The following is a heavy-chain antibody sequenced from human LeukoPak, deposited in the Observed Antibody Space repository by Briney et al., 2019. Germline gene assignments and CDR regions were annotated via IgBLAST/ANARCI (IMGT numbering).Heavy chain of an antibody. Sequence: GGSLRLSCAVSGFTFSSYSMNWVRQAPGKGLEWVSSISSSSSYIYYADSVKGRFTISRDNAKNSLYLQMNSLRAEDTAVYYCARVVDTAMANYGMDVWGKGTTVTVSS. CDR1: GFTFSSYS. J-gene: IGHJ6*04. CDR3: ARVVDTAMANYGMDV. D-gene: IGHD5-18*01. CDR2: ISSSSSYI. V-gene: IGHV3-21*01.